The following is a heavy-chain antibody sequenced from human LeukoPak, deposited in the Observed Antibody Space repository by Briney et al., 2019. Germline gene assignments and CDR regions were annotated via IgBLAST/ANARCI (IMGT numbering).Heavy chain of an antibody. D-gene: IGHD5-24*01. V-gene: IGHV4-31*03. CDR3: ARQWRDGYNLDY. Sequence: SETLSLTCTVSGGSISSGGYYWSWIRQHPGKGLEWIGYIYYSGSTYYNPSLKSRVTISVDTSKNQFSLKLSSVTAADTAVYYCARQWRDGYNLDYWGQGTLVTVSS. CDR1: GGSISSGGYY. J-gene: IGHJ4*02. CDR2: IYYSGST.